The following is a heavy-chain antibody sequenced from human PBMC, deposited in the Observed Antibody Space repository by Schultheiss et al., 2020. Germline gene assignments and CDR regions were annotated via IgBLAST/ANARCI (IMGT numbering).Heavy chain of an antibody. CDR2: ISGSGGST. J-gene: IGHJ6*02. Sequence: GGSLRLSCAASGFTFSSAWMSWVRQAPGKGLEWVSAISGSGGSTYYADSVKGRFTTSRDNSKNTLYLQMNSLRAEDTAVYYCAVTLVVVAATPLSDYGMDVWGQGTTVTVSS. CDR3: AVTLVVVAATPLSDYGMDV. D-gene: IGHD2-15*01. CDR1: GFTFSSAW. V-gene: IGHV3-23*01.